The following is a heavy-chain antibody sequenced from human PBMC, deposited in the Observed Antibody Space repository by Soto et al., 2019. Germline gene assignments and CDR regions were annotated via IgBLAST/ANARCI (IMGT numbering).Heavy chain of an antibody. CDR1: GFTFSSYG. D-gene: IGHD5-18*01. CDR3: AKPRAGYSYGYPFDY. CDR2: ISYDGSNK. J-gene: IGHJ4*02. Sequence: SLRLSCAASGFTFSSYGMHWVRQAPGKGLEWVAVISYDGSNKYYADSVKGRFTISRDNSKNTLYLQMNSLRAEDTAVYYCAKPRAGYSYGYPFDYWGQGTLVTV. V-gene: IGHV3-30*18.